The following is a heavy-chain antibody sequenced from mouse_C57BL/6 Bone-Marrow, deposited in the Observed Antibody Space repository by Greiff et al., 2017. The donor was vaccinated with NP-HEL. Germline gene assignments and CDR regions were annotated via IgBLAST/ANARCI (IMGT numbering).Heavy chain of an antibody. CDR1: GFTFSDYY. D-gene: IGHD1-1*01. CDR2: INYDGSST. J-gene: IGHJ1*03. V-gene: IGHV5-16*01. Sequence: EVKLVESEGGLVQPGSSMKLSCTASGFTFSDYYMAWVRQVPEKGLEWVANINYDGSSTYYLDSLKSRFIISRDNAKNILYLQMSSLKSEDTATYYCARIAPITTVAPWYFDVWGTGTTVTVSS. CDR3: ARIAPITTVAPWYFDV.